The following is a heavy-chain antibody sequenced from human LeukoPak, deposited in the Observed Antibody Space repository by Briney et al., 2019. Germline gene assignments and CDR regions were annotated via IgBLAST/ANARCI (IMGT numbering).Heavy chain of an antibody. V-gene: IGHV4-4*07. Sequence: PSETLSLTCTVSGGSISSYYWSWIRQPAGKGLEWIGRIYASGSTDYNPSLKSRVTMSVDTSKNQFSLKLTSVTAADTAVYYCARYSASGAYFGDWGQGTLVTVSS. CDR1: GGSISSYY. CDR3: ARYSASGAYFGD. D-gene: IGHD1-26*01. CDR2: IYASGST. J-gene: IGHJ4*02.